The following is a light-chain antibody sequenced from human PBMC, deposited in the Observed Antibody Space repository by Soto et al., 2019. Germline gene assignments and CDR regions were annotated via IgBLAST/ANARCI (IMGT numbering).Light chain of an antibody. V-gene: IGKV1-39*01. CDR3: QQSYSTPWT. CDR2: AAS. CDR1: QSISRS. J-gene: IGKJ1*01. Sequence: DIQMTQSPSTLSASVGDRVSITCRGSQSISRSLAWYQQKPGKAPNLLIYAASSLQSGVPSRFSGSGSGTDFTLTISSLQPEDFATYYCQQSYSTPWTFGQGTRWIS.